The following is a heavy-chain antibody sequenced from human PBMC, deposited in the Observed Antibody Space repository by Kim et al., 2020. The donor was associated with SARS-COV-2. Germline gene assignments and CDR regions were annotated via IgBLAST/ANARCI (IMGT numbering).Heavy chain of an antibody. CDR3: TTDPQLNYYDSSGYYNYYYYYGMDV. Sequence: GSLRLSCAASGFTFSNAWMSWVRQAPGKGLEWVGRIKSKTDGGTTDYAAPVKGRFTISRDDSKNTLYLQMNSLKTEDTAVYYCTTDPQLNYYDSSGYYNYYYYYGMDVWGQGTTVTVSS. V-gene: IGHV3-15*01. J-gene: IGHJ6*02. D-gene: IGHD3-22*01. CDR2: IKSKTDGGTT. CDR1: GFTFSNAW.